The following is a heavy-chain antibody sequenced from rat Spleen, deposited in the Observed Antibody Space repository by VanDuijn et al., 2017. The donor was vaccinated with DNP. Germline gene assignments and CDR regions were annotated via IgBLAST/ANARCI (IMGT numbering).Heavy chain of an antibody. CDR2: ISTSGGST. Sequence: EVQLVESGGGLVQPGRSLKLSCAASGFTFSNYDMAWVRQAPTKGLEWVASISTSGGSTYYRDSVKGRFTVSRDNAKSTLYLQMDSLRSEDTATYYCARLIRGTDWFAYWGQGTLVTVSS. CDR1: GFTFSNYD. V-gene: IGHV5-25*01. CDR3: ARLIRGTDWFAY. D-gene: IGHD4-3*01. J-gene: IGHJ3*01.